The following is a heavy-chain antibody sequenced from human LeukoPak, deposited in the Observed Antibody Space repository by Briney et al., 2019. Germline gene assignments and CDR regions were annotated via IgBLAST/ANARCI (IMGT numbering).Heavy chain of an antibody. Sequence: SGGSLRLSCAASGFTFSSYAMSWVRQAPGKGLEWVSAISGSGGSTYYADSVKGRFTISRDNSKNTLYLQMNSLRAEDTAVYYCAKDGEGDIVVVPAAMSYWGQGTLVTVSS. CDR3: AKDGEGDIVVVPAAMSY. J-gene: IGHJ4*02. D-gene: IGHD2-2*01. V-gene: IGHV3-23*01. CDR1: GFTFSSYA. CDR2: ISGSGGST.